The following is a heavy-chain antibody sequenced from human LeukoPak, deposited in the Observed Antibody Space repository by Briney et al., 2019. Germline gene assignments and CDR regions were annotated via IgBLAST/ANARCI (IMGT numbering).Heavy chain of an antibody. D-gene: IGHD3-9*01. CDR1: GFTFTPYN. J-gene: IGHJ4*02. CDR2: ISSSSTYI. CDR3: AKGGYFDWLSFFEY. V-gene: IGHV3-21*04. Sequence: GGSLRLSCAASGFTFTPYNMNWVRQAPGEGLEWVSSISSSSTYIFYADSVKGRFTISRDNAKNSLYLQMNSLRAEDTALYYCAKGGYFDWLSFFEYWGQGTLVTVSS.